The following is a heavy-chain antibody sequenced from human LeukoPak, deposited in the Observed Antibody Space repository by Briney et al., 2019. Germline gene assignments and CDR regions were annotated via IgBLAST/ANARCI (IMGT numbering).Heavy chain of an antibody. V-gene: IGHV3-21*01. CDR1: GFTFSSYS. Sequence: GGSLRLSCAASGFTFSSYSMNWVRQAPGKGLEWVSSISSSSSYIYYADSVKGRFTISRDNAKNSLYLQMNSLRAEDTAVYYCARGGDCGGDCYTSVLYYYYYYMDVWGKGTTVTVSS. J-gene: IGHJ6*03. CDR2: ISSSSSYI. CDR3: ARGGDCGGDCYTSVLYYYYYYMDV. D-gene: IGHD2-21*02.